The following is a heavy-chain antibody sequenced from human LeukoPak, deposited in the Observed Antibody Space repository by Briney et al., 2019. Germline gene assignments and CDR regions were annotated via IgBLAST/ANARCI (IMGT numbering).Heavy chain of an antibody. V-gene: IGHV1-69*01. D-gene: IGHD2-15*01. CDR1: GGTFSSYA. CDR2: IIPIFGTA. CDR3: ARAGSGGSYNYYYYGMDV. J-gene: IGHJ6*02. Sequence: SVKVSCKASGGTFSSYAISWVRQAPGQGLVWMGGIIPIFGTANYAQKFQGRVTITADESTSTAYMELSSLRSEDTAVYYCARAGSGGSYNYYYYGMDVWGQGTTVTVSS.